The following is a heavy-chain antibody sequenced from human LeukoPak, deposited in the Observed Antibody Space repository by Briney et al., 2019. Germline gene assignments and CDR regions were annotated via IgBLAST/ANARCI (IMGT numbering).Heavy chain of an antibody. D-gene: IGHD3-10*01. CDR2: ISDVGAKA. V-gene: IGHV3-23*01. CDR1: GFTFNTYV. Sequence: GGSLRLSCAASGFTFNTYVMSWVRQAPGKGLEWVSIISDVGAKAYYADPVKGRFTISRDNSKNTLYLQMNSLRAEDTAVYYCAKGYRYYYYGMDVWGQGTMVTVSS. CDR3: AKGYRYYYYGMDV. J-gene: IGHJ6*02.